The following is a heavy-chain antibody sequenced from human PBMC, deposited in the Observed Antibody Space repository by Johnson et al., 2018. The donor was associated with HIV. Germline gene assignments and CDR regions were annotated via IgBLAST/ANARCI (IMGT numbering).Heavy chain of an antibody. V-gene: IGHV3-15*01. Sequence: VQLVESGGGLVQPGGSLRLSCAASGFTFSNAWMSWVRQAPGKGLEWVGRIKSKTDGGTTDYAAPVKGRFTISRDDSKNTLYLQMNSLKTEDTAVYYCTTGLTSFRVVSLDAFDIWGQGTMVTVSS. CDR1: GFTFSNAW. D-gene: IGHD3-3*01. J-gene: IGHJ3*02. CDR2: IKSKTDGGTT. CDR3: TTGLTSFRVVSLDAFDI.